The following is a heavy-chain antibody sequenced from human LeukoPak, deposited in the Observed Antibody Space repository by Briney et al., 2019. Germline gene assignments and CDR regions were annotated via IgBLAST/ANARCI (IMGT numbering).Heavy chain of an antibody. CDR3: ARDGGYSYDSTGLFDY. Sequence: GGSLRLSCTVSGFTVSSNSMSWVRQAPGKGLEWVSFIYSDNTHYSDSVKGRFTISRDNSKNTLYLQMNSLRAEDTAVYYCARDGGYSYDSTGLFDYWGQGTLVTVSS. CDR1: GFTVSSNS. V-gene: IGHV3-53*01. J-gene: IGHJ4*02. CDR2: IYSDNT. D-gene: IGHD3-22*01.